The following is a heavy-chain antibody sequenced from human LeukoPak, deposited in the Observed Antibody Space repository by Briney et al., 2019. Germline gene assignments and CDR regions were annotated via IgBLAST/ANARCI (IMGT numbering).Heavy chain of an antibody. CDR1: GGSFSGYY. V-gene: IGHV4-34*01. Sequence: PETLSLTCAVYGGSFSGYYWSWIRQPPGRGLEWIGEINHSGSTNYNPSLKSRVTISVDTSKNQFSLKLSSVTAADTAVYYCAADTGDWFDPWGQGTLVTVSS. CDR3: AADTGDWFDP. D-gene: IGHD1-14*01. J-gene: IGHJ5*02. CDR2: INHSGST.